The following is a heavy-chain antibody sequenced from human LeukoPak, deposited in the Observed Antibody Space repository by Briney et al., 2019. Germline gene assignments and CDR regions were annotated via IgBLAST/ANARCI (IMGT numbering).Heavy chain of an antibody. J-gene: IGHJ5*02. CDR3: AREGYDGSEPFDP. V-gene: IGHV4-61*02. CDR1: GGSISSGSYY. D-gene: IGHD3-10*01. CDR2: IYTSGST. Sequence: SETLSLTCTVSGGSISSGSYYWSWNRQPAGKGLEWIGRIYTSGSTNYNPSLKSRVTISVDTSKNQFSLKLSSVSAADTAVYYCAREGYDGSEPFDPWGQGTLVTVSS.